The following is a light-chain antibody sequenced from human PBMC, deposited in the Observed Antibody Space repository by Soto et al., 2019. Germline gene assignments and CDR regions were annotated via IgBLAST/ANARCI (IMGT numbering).Light chain of an antibody. J-gene: IGKJ1*01. CDR3: QHYGGVWT. Sequence: DIQMTQSPSTLSASVGERVTITCRASQSISNRLAWYQQKPGKAPKVLIYDASSLESGVPSRFSGSGAATEFILTISSLQPDDFATYHSQHYGGVWTFGQGTKVEIK. CDR1: QSISNR. CDR2: DAS. V-gene: IGKV1-5*01.